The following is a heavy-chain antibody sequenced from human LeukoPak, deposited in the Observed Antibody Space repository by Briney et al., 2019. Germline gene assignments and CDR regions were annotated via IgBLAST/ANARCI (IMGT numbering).Heavy chain of an antibody. D-gene: IGHD3-10*01. V-gene: IGHV3-48*03. J-gene: IGHJ4*02. Sequence: SGGSLRLSCAGSGFSFNDYDMNWVRQAPGKGLEWVSYISRSGSYTYYTDSVKGRFTVSRDNAKNSLFLQMDGLRAEDTAVYYCSRPLSFGELFRLDYWGQGILVTVSS. CDR3: SRPLSFGELFRLDY. CDR2: ISRSGSYT. CDR1: GFSFNDYD.